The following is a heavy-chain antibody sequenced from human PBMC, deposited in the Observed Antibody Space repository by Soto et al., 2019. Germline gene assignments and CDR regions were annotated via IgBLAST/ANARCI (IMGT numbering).Heavy chain of an antibody. D-gene: IGHD2-15*01. CDR2: ISSSSKTK. CDR3: ATAYCSGGSCYSTDAFDI. Sequence: GGSLRLSRAASGFTFSSYSMNWVRQAPGKGLEWVSYISSSSKTKYYADSVRGRFTISRDNAKNSLYLQMNSLRAEDTAVYYCATAYCSGGSCYSTDAFDIWGQGTMVTVSS. J-gene: IGHJ3*02. V-gene: IGHV3-48*01. CDR1: GFTFSSYS.